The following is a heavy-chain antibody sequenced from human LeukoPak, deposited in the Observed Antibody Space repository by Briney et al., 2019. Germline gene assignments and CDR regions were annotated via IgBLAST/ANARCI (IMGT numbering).Heavy chain of an antibody. CDR2: IRYDGSNK. V-gene: IGHV3-30*02. CDR3: AKDGERYCSSTSCSYYFDY. Sequence: GGSLRLSCAASGFTFSSYGMHWVRQAPGKGLEWVAFIRYDGSNKYYADSVKGRFTISRDNSKNTLYLQMNSLRAEDTAVYYCAKDGERYCSSTSCSYYFDYWGQGTLVTVSS. D-gene: IGHD2-2*01. CDR1: GFTFSSYG. J-gene: IGHJ4*02.